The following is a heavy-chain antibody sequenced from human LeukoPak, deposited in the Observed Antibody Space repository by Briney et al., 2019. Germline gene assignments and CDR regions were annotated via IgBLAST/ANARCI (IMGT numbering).Heavy chain of an antibody. Sequence: ASVKVSCKASGYMFTGHYMHWVRQAPGQGLEWMGWINPNSGGTNYEQKFQGRVTMTRDTSISTAYMELSSLRSDDTAVYYCARVTEHTAMVHWYFDLWGRGTLVTV. J-gene: IGHJ2*01. V-gene: IGHV1-2*02. D-gene: IGHD5-18*01. CDR1: GYMFTGHY. CDR3: ARVTEHTAMVHWYFDL. CDR2: INPNSGGT.